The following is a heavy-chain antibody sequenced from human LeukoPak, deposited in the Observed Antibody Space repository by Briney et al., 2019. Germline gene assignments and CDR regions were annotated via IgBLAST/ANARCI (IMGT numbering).Heavy chain of an antibody. Sequence: GGSLRLSCAASGFTFSSYAMSWVRQAPGKGLEWVSVISVSGGNTYYADSVKGRFTISRDNSKNTLYLQMNSLRAEDTAVYHCAKRVGAGSGDAFDIWGQGTMVAVSS. D-gene: IGHD1-26*01. CDR3: AKRVGAGSGDAFDI. V-gene: IGHV3-23*01. CDR2: ISVSGGNT. J-gene: IGHJ3*02. CDR1: GFTFSSYA.